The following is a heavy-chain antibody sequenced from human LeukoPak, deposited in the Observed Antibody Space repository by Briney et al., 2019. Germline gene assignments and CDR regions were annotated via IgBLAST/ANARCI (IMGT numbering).Heavy chain of an antibody. J-gene: IGHJ4*02. CDR2: ISGSGGST. V-gene: IGHV3-23*01. CDR3: AKQLGYCSDGSCYSPY. Sequence: GGPLRLSCAASGFTFSSYAMSWVRQAPGKGLEWVSAISGSGGSTYYADSVKGRFTISRDNSKSTLCLQMNSLRAEDTAVYYCAKQLGYCSDGSCYSPYWGQGTLVTVSS. D-gene: IGHD2-15*01. CDR1: GFTFSSYA.